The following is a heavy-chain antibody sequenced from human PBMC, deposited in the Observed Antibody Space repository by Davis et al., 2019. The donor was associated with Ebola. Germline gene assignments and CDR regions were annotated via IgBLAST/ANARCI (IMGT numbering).Heavy chain of an antibody. CDR3: ARDPRRFREFYYYYYGMDV. CDR2: IKSKTDGGTT. D-gene: IGHD3-10*01. V-gene: IGHV3-15*07. Sequence: GESLKISCAASGFTFSSYSMNWVRQAPGKGLEWVGRIKSKTDGGTTDYAAPVKGRFTISRDDSKNTLYLQMNSLKTEDTAVYYCARDPRRFREFYYYYYGMDVWGQGTTVTVSS. CDR1: GFTFSSYS. J-gene: IGHJ6*02.